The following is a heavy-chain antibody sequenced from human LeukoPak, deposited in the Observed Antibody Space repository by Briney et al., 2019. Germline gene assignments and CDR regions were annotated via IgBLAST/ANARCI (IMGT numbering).Heavy chain of an antibody. CDR3: ARDRPYSSGWYGNNWFDP. CDR2: ISAYNGNT. J-gene: IGHJ5*02. CDR1: GYTFTSYG. Sequence: ASVKVSCKASGYTFTSYGISWVRQAPGQGLEWMGWISAYNGNTNYAQKLQGRVTMTTDTSTSTAYMELRSLRSDDTAVYYCARDRPYSSGWYGNNWFDPWGQGTLVTVPS. V-gene: IGHV1-18*01. D-gene: IGHD6-19*01.